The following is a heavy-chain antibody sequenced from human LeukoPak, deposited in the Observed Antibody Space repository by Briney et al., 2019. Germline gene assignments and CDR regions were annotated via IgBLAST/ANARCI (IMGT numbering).Heavy chain of an antibody. CDR2: IYYNRNT. CDR1: GDSIRNSNHY. Sequence: SETLSLTCSVSGDSIRNSNHYWGWVRQPPGKGLEWLGTIYYNRNTYYSPSLWGRITICVDTSKNEFSLSLTSVTTADTAVYFCMRHEEEDGYNAKPFDSWGQGTLLTVSP. D-gene: IGHD5-24*01. V-gene: IGHV4-39*01. J-gene: IGHJ4*02. CDR3: MRHEEEDGYNAKPFDS.